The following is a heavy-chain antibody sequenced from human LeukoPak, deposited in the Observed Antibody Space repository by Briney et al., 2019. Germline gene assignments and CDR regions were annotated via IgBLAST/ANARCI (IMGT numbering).Heavy chain of an antibody. CDR2: ISYDGSNK. V-gene: IGHV3-30*18. CDR3: AKQGLKIHRTLYGMDV. CDR1: GFTFSSYG. Sequence: QPGGSLRLSSAASGFTFSSYGMHWVRQAPGKGLEWVAVISYDGSNKYYADSVKGRFTISRDNSKNTLYLQMNSLRAEDTAVYYCAKQGLKIHRTLYGMDVWGQGTTVTVSS. D-gene: IGHD1-14*01. J-gene: IGHJ6*02.